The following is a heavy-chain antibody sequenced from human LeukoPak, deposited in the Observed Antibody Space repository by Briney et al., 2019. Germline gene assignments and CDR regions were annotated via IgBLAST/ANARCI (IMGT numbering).Heavy chain of an antibody. CDR2: IYPGDSDT. Sequence: GESLKISCKGSGYSFTSYWIGWVRQMPGKGLEWMGIIYPGDSDTRYSPSFQGQVTISADKSISTAYLQWSSLKASDTAMYYCARLSFLGREESFRGWFDPWGQGTLVTVSS. V-gene: IGHV5-51*01. J-gene: IGHJ5*02. CDR1: GYSFTSYW. CDR3: ARLSFLGREESFRGWFDP. D-gene: IGHD3-3*02.